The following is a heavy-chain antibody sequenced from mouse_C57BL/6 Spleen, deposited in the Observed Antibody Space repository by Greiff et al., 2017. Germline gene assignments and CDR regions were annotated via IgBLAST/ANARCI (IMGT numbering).Heavy chain of an antibody. CDR3: STAQAIYAMDY. J-gene: IGHJ4*01. CDR1: GYTFTDYY. CDR2: INPNNGGT. D-gene: IGHD3-2*02. Sequence: VQLQQSGPELVKPGASVKISCKASGYTFTDYYMNWVKQSHGKSLEWIGDINPNNGGTSYNQKFKGKATLTVDKSSSTAYMELRSLTSEDSAVYYCSTAQAIYAMDYWGQGTSVTVSS. V-gene: IGHV1-26*01.